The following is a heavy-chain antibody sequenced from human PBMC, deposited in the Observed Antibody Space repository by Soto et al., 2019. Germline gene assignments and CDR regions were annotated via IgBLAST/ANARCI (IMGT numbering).Heavy chain of an antibody. Sequence: GASVKVSCKASGGTFSSYGFSWVRQAPGQGLEWMGGIIPFYGTTNYAQDFQGRVTITADKSTSTAYMELRSLRSEDTAMYYCARYTYDILAGSPEFDYWGQGTLVTVSS. CDR2: IIPFYGTT. V-gene: IGHV1-69*06. J-gene: IGHJ4*02. CDR3: ARYTYDILAGSPEFDY. D-gene: IGHD3-9*01. CDR1: GGTFSSYG.